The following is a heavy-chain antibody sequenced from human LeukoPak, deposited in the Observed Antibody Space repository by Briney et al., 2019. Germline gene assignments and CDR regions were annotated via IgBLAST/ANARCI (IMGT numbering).Heavy chain of an antibody. CDR1: GFTVSSNY. D-gene: IGHD3-3*01. V-gene: IGHV3-53*01. Sequence: GGSLRLSCAASGFTVSSNYMSWVRQAPGKGLEWVSVTYSGGSTYYADSVKGRFTISRDNSKNTLYLQMNSLRAEDTAVYYCARVITIFGVVNRFDPWGQGTLVTVSS. CDR2: TYSGGST. CDR3: ARVITIFGVVNRFDP. J-gene: IGHJ5*02.